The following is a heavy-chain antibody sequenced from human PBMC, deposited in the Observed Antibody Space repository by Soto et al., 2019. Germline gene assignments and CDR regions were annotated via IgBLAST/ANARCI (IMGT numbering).Heavy chain of an antibody. D-gene: IGHD3-16*01. J-gene: IGHJ6*02. V-gene: IGHV5-10-1*01. CDR1: GYSFTSYW. CDR3: ARPEPVMGYSSGMDV. Sequence: EVQLVQSGAEVKKPGESLRISCKGSGYSFTSYWISWVRQMPGKGLEWMGRIDPSDSYTNYSPSFQGHVTISADKSISTPYLQWSSLKASDAAMYYCARPEPVMGYSSGMDVWGQGTTVTVS. CDR2: IDPSDSYT.